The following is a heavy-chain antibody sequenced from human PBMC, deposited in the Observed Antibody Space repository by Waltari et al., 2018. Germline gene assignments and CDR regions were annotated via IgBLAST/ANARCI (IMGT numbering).Heavy chain of an antibody. V-gene: IGHV1-8*03. D-gene: IGHD1-26*01. J-gene: IGHJ4*02. Sequence: QVQLVQSGAEVKKPGASVKVSCKASGYTFTSYDINWMRQATGQGLEWMGWMNPNSGNTGYAQKFQGRVTITRNTSISTAYMELSSLRSEDTAVYYCARRIGYSGSYQFDYWGQGTLVTVSS. CDR2: MNPNSGNT. CDR1: GYTFTSYD. CDR3: ARRIGYSGSYQFDY.